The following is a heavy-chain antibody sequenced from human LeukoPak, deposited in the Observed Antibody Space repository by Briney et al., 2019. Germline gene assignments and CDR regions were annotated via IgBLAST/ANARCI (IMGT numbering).Heavy chain of an antibody. Sequence: PSETLSLTCTVSGDSISSNNHYWGWIRQPPGKGLEWIGSIYYSGSTYYNPSLKSRVTISVDTSKNQFSLKLSSVTAADTAVHYCARFPTWSDAFDIWGQGTMVTVSS. V-gene: IGHV4-39*01. CDR1: GDSISSNNHY. D-gene: IGHD1-1*01. J-gene: IGHJ3*02. CDR2: IYYSGST. CDR3: ARFPTWSDAFDI.